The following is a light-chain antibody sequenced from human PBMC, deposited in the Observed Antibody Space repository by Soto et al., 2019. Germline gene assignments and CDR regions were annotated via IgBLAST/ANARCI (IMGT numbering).Light chain of an antibody. J-gene: IGKJ1*01. CDR1: QSVSSY. V-gene: IGKV3-11*01. CDR2: DAS. Sequence: EIVLTQSSAALSLSPGERATLSCRASQSVSSYLAWYQQKPGQAPGLLIYDASNRATGIPARFSGSGSGTDFTLTISSLEPEDFAVYYCQQRSNWPGTFGQGTKV. CDR3: QQRSNWPGT.